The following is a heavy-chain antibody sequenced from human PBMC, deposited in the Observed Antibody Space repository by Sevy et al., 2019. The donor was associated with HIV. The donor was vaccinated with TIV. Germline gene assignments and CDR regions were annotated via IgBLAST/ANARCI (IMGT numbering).Heavy chain of an antibody. D-gene: IGHD6-6*01. Sequence: ESLKISCKGSGYSFTSYWIGWVHQMPGEGLEWMGIIYPGDSDTRYSPSFQGQVTISADKSISTAYLQWSSLKASDTAMYYCASSYSSSSPQYYYYGMDVWGQGTTVTVSS. J-gene: IGHJ6*02. V-gene: IGHV5-51*07. CDR1: GYSFTSYW. CDR3: ASSYSSSSPQYYYYGMDV. CDR2: IYPGDSDT.